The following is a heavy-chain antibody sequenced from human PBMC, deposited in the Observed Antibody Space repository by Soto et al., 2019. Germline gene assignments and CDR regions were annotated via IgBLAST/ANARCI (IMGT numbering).Heavy chain of an antibody. V-gene: IGHV1-46*01. D-gene: IGHD2-21*02. CDR1: GDTFTEYY. Sequence: QVQLMQSGAEVKKPGASVKVSCKASGDTFTEYYIHWVRQAPGQGLEWMGTVNPSGGHTTYAQQFLGRVTMTRDTATGTIYMELTSLTSEDTAVYYCARGGHVVVVTAALDYWGQGTLVTVSS. J-gene: IGHJ4*02. CDR2: VNPSGGHT. CDR3: ARGGHVVVVTAALDY.